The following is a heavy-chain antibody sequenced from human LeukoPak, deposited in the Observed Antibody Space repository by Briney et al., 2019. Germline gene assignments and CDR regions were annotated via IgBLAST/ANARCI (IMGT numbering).Heavy chain of an antibody. D-gene: IGHD3-22*01. CDR2: ISGSGGST. J-gene: IGHJ4*02. CDR1: GFIFTSYT. Sequence: PGGSLRLSCAASGFIFTSYTMTWVRQAPGKGLEWVSAISGSGGSTYYADSVKGRFTISRDNSKNTVYLQMNSLRAEDTAVYYCAKDPQLIGGLVDYWGQGTLVTVSS. CDR3: AKDPQLIGGLVDY. V-gene: IGHV3-23*01.